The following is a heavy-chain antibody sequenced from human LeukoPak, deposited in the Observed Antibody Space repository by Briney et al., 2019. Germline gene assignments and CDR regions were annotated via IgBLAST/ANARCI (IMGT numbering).Heavy chain of an antibody. Sequence: GGSLRLSCAASGFTFSSYDMHWVRQAPGKGLEWVANINQDGSEKYYVDSVKGRFTISRDNAKNSLYLQMNSLRAEDTAVYYCAEVNTDWGQGTLVTVSS. D-gene: IGHD3-22*01. CDR1: GFTFSSYD. CDR3: AEVNTD. CDR2: INQDGSEK. J-gene: IGHJ4*02. V-gene: IGHV3-7*01.